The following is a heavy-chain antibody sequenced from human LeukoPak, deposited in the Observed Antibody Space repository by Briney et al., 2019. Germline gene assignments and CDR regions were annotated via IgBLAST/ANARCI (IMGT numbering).Heavy chain of an antibody. Sequence: SETLSLTCAVSGYSISSGYYWGWIRQPPGKGVEWIGSIYHSGSTYYNPSLKSRVTISVDTSKNQFSLKLSSVTAADTAVYYCARRGSSSWKIYYYYYMDVWGKGTTVTVSS. J-gene: IGHJ6*03. CDR1: GYSISSGYY. D-gene: IGHD6-13*01. CDR3: ARRGSSSWKIYYYYYMDV. V-gene: IGHV4-38-2*01. CDR2: IYHSGST.